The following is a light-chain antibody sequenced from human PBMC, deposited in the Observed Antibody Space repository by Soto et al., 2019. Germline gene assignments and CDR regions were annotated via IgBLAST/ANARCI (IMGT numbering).Light chain of an antibody. J-gene: IGLJ2*01. Sequence: QSALTQPPSASGSPGQAVTISCTGSSSDVGGYNYVSWYQQHPGKAPKLMIYEVDKRPSGVPDRFSGSKSGNTASLTVSGLQAEDEADYYCEAWDDSLSAVVFGGGTQLTVL. CDR1: SSDVGGYNY. CDR3: EAWDDSLSAVV. V-gene: IGLV2-8*01. CDR2: EVD.